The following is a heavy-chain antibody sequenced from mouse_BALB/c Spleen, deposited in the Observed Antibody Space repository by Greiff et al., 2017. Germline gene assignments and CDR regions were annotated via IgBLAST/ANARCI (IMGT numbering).Heavy chain of an antibody. CDR2: IYPGNGDT. CDR1: GYTFTSYN. D-gene: IGHD4-1*01. V-gene: IGHV1-12*01. CDR3: ARELGPFDY. J-gene: IGHJ2*01. Sequence: QVQLQQSGAELVKPGASVKMSCKASGYTFTSYNMHWVKQTPGQGLEWIGAIYPGNGDTSYNQKFKGKATLTADKSSSTAYMQLSSLTSEDSAVYYCARELGPFDYWGQGTTLTVSS.